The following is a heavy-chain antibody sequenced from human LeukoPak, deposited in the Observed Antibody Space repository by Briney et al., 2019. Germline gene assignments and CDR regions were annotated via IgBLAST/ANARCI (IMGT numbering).Heavy chain of an antibody. CDR2: ISGSGSTI. J-gene: IGHJ4*02. V-gene: IGHV3-48*03. Sequence: PGGSLRLSCAASGFTFSSYEMNWVRPAPGKGREWVSYISGSGSTIYYADSVHGRFTISRDNAKNSLYLQMNSLRAEDTAVYYCARDGKGRNRIGYYFDYWGQGTLVTVSS. CDR3: ARDGKGRNRIGYYFDY. CDR1: GFTFSSYE. D-gene: IGHD3-10*01.